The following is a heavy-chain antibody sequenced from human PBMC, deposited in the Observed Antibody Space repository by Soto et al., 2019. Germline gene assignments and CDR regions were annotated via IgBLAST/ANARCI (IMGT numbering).Heavy chain of an antibody. CDR3: AREVWTVGGSSGPDY. V-gene: IGHV4-30-4*01. D-gene: IGHD3-22*01. Sequence: SETLSLTCTVSGGSISSGDYYWSWIRQPPGKGLEWIGYIYYSGSTYYNPSLKSRVTISVDTSKNQFSLKLSSVTAADTAVYYCAREVWTVGGSSGPDYCGEGTMVTV. CDR2: IYYSGST. CDR1: GGSISSGDYY. J-gene: IGHJ4*02.